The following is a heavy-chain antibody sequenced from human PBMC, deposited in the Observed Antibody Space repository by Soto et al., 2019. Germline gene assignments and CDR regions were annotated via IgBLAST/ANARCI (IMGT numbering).Heavy chain of an antibody. CDR3: AIHEGYCSSTSCRNWFDP. CDR1: GGSISSSSYY. D-gene: IGHD2-2*01. V-gene: IGHV4-39*01. CDR2: IYYSGST. J-gene: IGHJ5*02. Sequence: KTSETLSLTCTVSGGSISSSSYYWGWIRQPPGKGLEWIGSIYYSGSTYYNPSLKSRVTISVDTSKNQFSLKLSSVTAADTAVYYCAIHEGYCSSTSCRNWFDPWGQGTLVTVSS.